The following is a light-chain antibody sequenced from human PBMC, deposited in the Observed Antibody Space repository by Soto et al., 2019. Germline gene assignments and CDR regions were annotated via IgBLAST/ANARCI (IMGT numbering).Light chain of an antibody. CDR2: AAS. Sequence: AIQMTQSPSSLSASLGDRVTITCRASQGIRDDLGWYQQKPGKAPKLLIYAASSLQSGVPSRFSGSGSGTDFTLTISSLQPEDFATYYCLQDYNYPYTFGQGTKLEIK. J-gene: IGKJ2*01. CDR3: LQDYNYPYT. CDR1: QGIRDD. V-gene: IGKV1-6*01.